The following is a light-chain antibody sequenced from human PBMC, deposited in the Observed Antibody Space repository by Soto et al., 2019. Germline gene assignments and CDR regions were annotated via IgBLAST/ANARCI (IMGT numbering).Light chain of an antibody. CDR3: QQGSKWPIN. Sequence: DIGVTNSPSTLCLYAFYSSPVSFRASQSVSTYLAWFQQKPGQAPRLLIYDAFNRAPGIPGRFSGSGSGTDFTPTISSLEPADFAVYYCQQGSKWPINFGQGTRLEIK. CDR1: QSVSTY. J-gene: IGKJ5*01. V-gene: IGKV3-11*01. CDR2: DAF.